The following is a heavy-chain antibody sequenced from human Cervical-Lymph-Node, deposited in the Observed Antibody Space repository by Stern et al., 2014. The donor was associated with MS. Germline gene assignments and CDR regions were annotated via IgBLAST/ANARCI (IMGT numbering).Heavy chain of an antibody. CDR2: ISPYTSNT. Sequence: VQLVQSGPEVKKPGASVRVPCKASGYTFTMFGLSWVRQAPGQCLEWMGWISPYTSNTNFAEKFQGRVTLTTDTSTDTAYMELRNLKSDDTAVYYCARVDYYESSGFFMYWGQGTLVTVSS. D-gene: IGHD3-22*01. V-gene: IGHV1-18*01. J-gene: IGHJ4*02. CDR1: GYTFTMFG. CDR3: ARVDYYESSGFFMY.